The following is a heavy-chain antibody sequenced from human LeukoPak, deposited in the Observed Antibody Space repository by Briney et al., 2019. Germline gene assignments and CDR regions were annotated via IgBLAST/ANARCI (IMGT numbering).Heavy chain of an antibody. CDR1: GFTVSSSY. CDR3: ARSSLLRGTFDS. Sequence: PGGSLRLSCAASGFTVSSSYMSWVRQAPGKGLEWVSVIYSGGTTYYADSVKGRFTISRDNSKNTLYLQMNSLRAEDTAVYYCARSSLLRGTFDSWGQGTLVTVSS. J-gene: IGHJ4*02. D-gene: IGHD3-10*01. CDR2: IYSGGTT. V-gene: IGHV3-53*01.